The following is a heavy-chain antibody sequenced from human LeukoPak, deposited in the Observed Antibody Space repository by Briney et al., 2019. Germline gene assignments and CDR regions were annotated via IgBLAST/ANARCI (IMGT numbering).Heavy chain of an antibody. CDR3: AKGTGMWRDSNYFDY. CDR1: GYSISSGYF. CDR2: IYQRATV. V-gene: IGHV4-38-2*02. J-gene: IGHJ4*02. D-gene: IGHD3-22*01. Sequence: SETLSLTCNVSGYSISSGYFWGWVRQPPGKGLEWIGSIYQRATVHYNPSLKSRVTISLDTSKNQFSLNLRSVTAADTAVYYCAKGTGMWRDSNYFDYWGQGTLVTVSS.